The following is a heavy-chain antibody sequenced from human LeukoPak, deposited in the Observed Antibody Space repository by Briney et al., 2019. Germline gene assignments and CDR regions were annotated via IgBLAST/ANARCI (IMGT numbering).Heavy chain of an antibody. V-gene: IGHV4-59*01. CDR1: GGSISSYF. D-gene: IGHD1-14*01. J-gene: IGHJ6*03. CDR3: ARASEDYYYYYMDV. CDR2: IYYSGST. Sequence: SSETLSLTCTVSGGSISSYFWSWIRQPPGKGLQWIGYIYYSGSTIYNPSLKSRVTISVDTSKNQFSLKLSSVTAADTAVYYCARASEDYYYYYMDVWGKGTTVTISS.